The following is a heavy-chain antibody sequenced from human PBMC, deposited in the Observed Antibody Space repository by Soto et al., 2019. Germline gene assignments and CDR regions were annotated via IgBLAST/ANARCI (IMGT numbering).Heavy chain of an antibody. J-gene: IGHJ5*02. Sequence: PSETLSLTCNMSCDSYSISTYSWSWIRQPPGKALQWIGFIYQSGVTSYNPSLASRVSISVDTSKNQFSLRLTSLSAADTAVYYCARAASPYFDLLSAFHPWGQGTLVTVSS. CDR1: CDSYSISTYS. V-gene: IGHV4-30-2*01. CDR2: IYQSGVT. CDR3: ARAASPYFDLLSAFHP. D-gene: IGHD3-9*01.